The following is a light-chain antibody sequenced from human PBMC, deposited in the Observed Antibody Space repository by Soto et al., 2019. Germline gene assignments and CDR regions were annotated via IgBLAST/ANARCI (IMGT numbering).Light chain of an antibody. J-gene: IGKJ4*01. CDR1: QSISSW. V-gene: IGKV1-5*03. CDR2: KAS. CDR3: QQYSIFSLT. Sequence: DIQMTQSPSTLSASVGDRVTITCRASQSISSWLAWYQQKPGKAPKLLIQKASILESGVPLRFSGSGSGTEFTLTISSLQPDDFATYYCQQYSIFSLTFGGGTRVDIK.